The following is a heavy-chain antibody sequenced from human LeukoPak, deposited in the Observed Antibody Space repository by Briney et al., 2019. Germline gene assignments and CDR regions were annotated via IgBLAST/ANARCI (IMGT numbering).Heavy chain of an antibody. CDR1: GFTFSSYA. J-gene: IGHJ4*02. CDR2: ISGGGGST. Sequence: GGSLRLSCEASGFTFSSYAMSWVRQVPGEGLEWVSGISGGGGSTYYADSVKGRFTISRDNSENTLYLQMNSLRAEDTAVYYCAKRVVIRYYFDYWGQGTLVTVSS. CDR3: AKRVVIRYYFDY. D-gene: IGHD3-22*01. V-gene: IGHV3-23*01.